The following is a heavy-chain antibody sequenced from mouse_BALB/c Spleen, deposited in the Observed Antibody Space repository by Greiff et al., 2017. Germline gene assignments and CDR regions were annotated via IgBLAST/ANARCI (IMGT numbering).Heavy chain of an antibody. CDR1: GYAFSSSW. CDR2: IYPGDGDT. V-gene: IGHV1-82*01. CDR3: ARAWFAY. J-gene: IGHJ3*01. Sequence: VKLMESGPELVKPGASVKISCKASGYAFSSSWMNWVKQRPGQGLEWIGRIYPGDGDTNYNGKFKGKATLTADKSSSTAYMQLSSLTSVDSAVYFCARAWFAYWGQGTLVTVSA.